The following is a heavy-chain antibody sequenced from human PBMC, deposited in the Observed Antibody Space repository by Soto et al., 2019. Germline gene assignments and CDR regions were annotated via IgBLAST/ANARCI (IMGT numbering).Heavy chain of an antibody. CDR2: ITFSGNTV. Sequence: QVQLVESGGGLVKPGGSLRLSCAASGFTFSDSYMSWIRQAPGKGMEWISYITFSGNTVYYADSLKGRFTISRDNAKNSLYLQMNRLIAEDTAVYYCARVSWREKYGMDVWGHGTTVTFAS. CDR1: GFTFSDSY. J-gene: IGHJ6*02. V-gene: IGHV3-11*01. CDR3: ARVSWREKYGMDV.